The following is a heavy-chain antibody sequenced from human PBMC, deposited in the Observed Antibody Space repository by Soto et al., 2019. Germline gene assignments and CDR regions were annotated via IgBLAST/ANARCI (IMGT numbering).Heavy chain of an antibody. V-gene: IGHV3-48*02. CDR2: ISGSGGTI. CDR3: ARETGLRSSGWSYYFDF. J-gene: IGHJ4*02. Sequence: EVELVESGGGLVQPGGSLRLSCAASGFTLSSYSMHWVRQAPGKGLEWVSYISGSGGTIYYADSVKGRFTISRDNGKNSLSVQMNSLRDEDTAVYFCARETGLRSSGWSYYFDFWGQGTLVTVSS. CDR1: GFTLSSYS. D-gene: IGHD6-19*01.